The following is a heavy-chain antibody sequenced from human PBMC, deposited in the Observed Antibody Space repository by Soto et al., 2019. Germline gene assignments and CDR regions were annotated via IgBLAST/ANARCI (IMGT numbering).Heavy chain of an antibody. Sequence: QVQLQESGPGLVKPSQTLSLTCTVSGGSISSGGYYWNWIRQHPGKGLEWIGYIYYIGSTYYNPSRKSRVTRSLDPSKNQFSLKLSSVTAADPAVYYCARSVFPWGQGTLVTVSS. CDR2: IYYIGST. J-gene: IGHJ5*02. CDR3: ARSVFP. CDR1: GGSISSGGYY. V-gene: IGHV4-31*03.